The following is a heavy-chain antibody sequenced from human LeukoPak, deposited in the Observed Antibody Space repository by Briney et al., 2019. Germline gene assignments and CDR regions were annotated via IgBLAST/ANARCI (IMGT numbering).Heavy chain of an antibody. CDR3: ARGCHPVGYYYYGMDV. V-gene: IGHV1-46*01. D-gene: IGHD4-23*01. CDR1: GGTFSSYA. CDR2: INPSGGST. Sequence: VASVKVSCKASGGTFSSYAISWVRQAPGQGLEWMGIINPSGGSTSYAQKFQGRVTMTRDTSTSTVYMELSSLRSEDTAVYYCARGCHPVGYYYYGMDVWGQGTTVTVSS. J-gene: IGHJ6*02.